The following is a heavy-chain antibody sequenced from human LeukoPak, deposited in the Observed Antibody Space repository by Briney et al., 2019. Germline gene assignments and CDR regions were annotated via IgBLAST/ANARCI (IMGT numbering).Heavy chain of an antibody. CDR1: GGTFSSYA. D-gene: IGHD3-22*01. V-gene: IGHV1-69*05. J-gene: IGHJ4*02. CDR2: IIPIFGTA. CDR3: ARVRRRIGYYYDSSGYYYFDY. Sequence: ASVKVSCKASGGTFSSYAISWVRQAPGQGLEWMGGIIPIFGTANYAQKFQGRVTITTDESTSTAYMELSSLRSEDTAVYYCARVRRRIGYYYDSSGYYYFDYWGQGTLVTVSS.